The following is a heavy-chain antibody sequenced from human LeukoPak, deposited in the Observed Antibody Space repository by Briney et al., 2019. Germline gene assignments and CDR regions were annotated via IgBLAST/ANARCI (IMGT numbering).Heavy chain of an antibody. CDR3: ARNSMVRGTDWFDP. CDR2: IYHSGST. Sequence: SETLSLTCTVSGYSISSGYYWGWIRQPPGKGLEWIGSIYHSGSTYYNPSLKSRVTISVDTSKNQFSLKLSSVTAADTAVYYCARNSMVRGTDWFDPWGQGTLVTVSS. CDR1: GYSISSGYY. D-gene: IGHD3-10*01. J-gene: IGHJ5*02. V-gene: IGHV4-38-2*02.